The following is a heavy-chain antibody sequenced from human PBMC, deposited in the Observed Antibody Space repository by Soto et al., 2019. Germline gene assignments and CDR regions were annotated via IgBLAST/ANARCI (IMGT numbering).Heavy chain of an antibody. Sequence: PAETLSLTCTVSGCSISSYYWSWIRQPPGKGLEWIGYIYYSGSTNYNPSLKSRVTISVDTSKNQFSLKLSSVTAADTAVYYCARRYGGNLDYWGQGTLVTVSS. CDR1: GCSISSYY. D-gene: IGHD1-26*01. V-gene: IGHV4-59*08. J-gene: IGHJ4*02. CDR2: IYYSGST. CDR3: ARRYGGNLDY.